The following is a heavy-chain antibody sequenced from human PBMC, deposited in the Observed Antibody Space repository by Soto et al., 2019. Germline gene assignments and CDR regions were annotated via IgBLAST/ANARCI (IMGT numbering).Heavy chain of an antibody. CDR2: IYHSGST. CDR3: ARSKLELPMPFDY. V-gene: IGHV4-30-2*01. D-gene: IGHD1-7*01. Sequence: SETLSLTCAVSGGSISSGGYSWSWIRQPPGKGLEWIGYIYHSGSTYYNPSLKSRVTISVDRSKNQFSLKLSSVTAADTAVYYCARSKLELPMPFDYWGQGTLVTVSS. CDR1: GGSISSGGYS. J-gene: IGHJ4*02.